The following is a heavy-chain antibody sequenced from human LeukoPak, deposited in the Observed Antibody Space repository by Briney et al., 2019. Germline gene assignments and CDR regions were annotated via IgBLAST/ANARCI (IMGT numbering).Heavy chain of an antibody. V-gene: IGHV3-66*01. D-gene: IGHD2-2*01. CDR3: ARDRGYCSSTSCYGGIDY. Sequence: GGSLRLSCAASGFTVSSNYMSWVRQAPGKGLEWVSVIYSGGSTYYADSVKGRFTISRDNSKNTLYLQINSLRAEDTAVYYCARDRGYCSSTSCYGGIDYWGQGTLVTVSS. CDR1: GFTVSSNY. CDR2: IYSGGST. J-gene: IGHJ4*02.